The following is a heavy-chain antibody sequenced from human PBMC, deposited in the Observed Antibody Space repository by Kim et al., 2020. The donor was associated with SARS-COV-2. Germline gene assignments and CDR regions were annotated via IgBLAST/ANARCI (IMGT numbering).Heavy chain of an antibody. CDR2: IRSKADGGTT. Sequence: GGSLRLSCTASGFTFGDYAMSWFRQAPGKGLEWVGFIRSKADGGTTEYAAAVKGRFTITRDDSKSIDYLQMNSRKTEDTAVYYCTIYDSSGYYQLPTDYWGQGPLVTVSS. CDR3: TIYDSSGYYQLPTDY. CDR1: GFTFGDYA. V-gene: IGHV3-49*03. D-gene: IGHD3-22*01. J-gene: IGHJ4*02.